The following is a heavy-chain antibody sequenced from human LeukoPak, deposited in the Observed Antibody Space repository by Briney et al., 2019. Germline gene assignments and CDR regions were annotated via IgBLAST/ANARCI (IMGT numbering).Heavy chain of an antibody. V-gene: IGHV4-59*01. CDR3: ARAADYDILTGYPYYFDY. J-gene: IGHJ4*02. CDR1: GGSMSSYH. D-gene: IGHD3-9*01. CDR2: IYYSGST. Sequence: SETLSLTCTVSGGSMSSYHWNWIRQPPGKRLEWIGDIYYSGSTNYNPSLKSRVTISVDTSKNQFSLKLSSVTAADTAVYYCARAADYDILTGYPYYFDYWGQGTRVTVSS.